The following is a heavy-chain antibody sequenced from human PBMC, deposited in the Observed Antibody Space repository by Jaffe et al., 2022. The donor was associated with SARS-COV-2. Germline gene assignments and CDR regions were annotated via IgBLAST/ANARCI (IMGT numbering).Heavy chain of an antibody. CDR3: AKYGSGWASYHYYYMDV. V-gene: IGHV3-23*04. CDR1: GFTFSSYA. D-gene: IGHD6-19*01. J-gene: IGHJ6*03. CDR2: ISGVGGTI. Sequence: EVQLVESGGGLVQPGGSLRLFCAASGFTFSSYAISWVRQAPGKGLEWVSSISGVGGTILYADSVRGRFTISRDNSKNTVFLQMNSLRDEDTAVYYCAKYGSGWASYHYYYMDVWGKGTTVTVSS.